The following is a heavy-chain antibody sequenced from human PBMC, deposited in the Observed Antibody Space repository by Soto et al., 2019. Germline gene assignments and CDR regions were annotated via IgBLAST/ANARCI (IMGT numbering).Heavy chain of an antibody. CDR1: GFTFSNYA. Sequence: RLSCAASGFTFSNYAMHWVRQAPGKGLEWVAVISYDGRNKYYADSVKGRFTISRDNSKSTLYLQMNSLRAEDTAVYYCAAWAEGATEVHWGQGTLVTVSS. CDR3: AAWAEGATEVH. V-gene: IGHV3-30*04. CDR2: ISYDGRNK. J-gene: IGHJ4*02. D-gene: IGHD2-15*01.